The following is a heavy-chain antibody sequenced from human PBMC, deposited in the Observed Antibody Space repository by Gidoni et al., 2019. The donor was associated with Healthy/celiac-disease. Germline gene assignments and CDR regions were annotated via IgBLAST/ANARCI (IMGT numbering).Heavy chain of an antibody. Sequence: QVQLQQRRAGLLTPSESLSLTCAVYGGSVSGYYWSWIRQPPGKGLEWIGAIKHSGSTNYNPSLKSRVTISVDTSKNQFSLKLSSVTAADTAVYYCARLGLWFGEYYYGMDVWGQGTTVTVSS. CDR3: ARLGLWFGEYYYGMDV. D-gene: IGHD3-10*01. J-gene: IGHJ6*02. CDR1: GGSVSGYY. CDR2: IKHSGST. V-gene: IGHV4-34*01.